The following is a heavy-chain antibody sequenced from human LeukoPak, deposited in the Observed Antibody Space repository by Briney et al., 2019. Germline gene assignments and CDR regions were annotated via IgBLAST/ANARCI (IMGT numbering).Heavy chain of an antibody. CDR3: ATSGREARHFHY. Sequence: ASVKVSCKASGYTFTSYDINWVRQATGQGLEWMGWMNPNSGNTGYAQKFQGRVTITRNTSISTAYMELSSLRSEDTAVYYCATSGREARHFHYWGQGTLVTVSS. CDR2: MNPNSGNT. V-gene: IGHV1-8*03. J-gene: IGHJ1*01. D-gene: IGHD1-26*01. CDR1: GYTFTSYD.